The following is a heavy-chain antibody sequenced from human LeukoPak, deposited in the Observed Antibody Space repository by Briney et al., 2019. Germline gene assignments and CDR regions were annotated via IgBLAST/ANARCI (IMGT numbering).Heavy chain of an antibody. CDR2: IYSSGST. CDR1: GFTVSSNY. D-gene: IGHD3-10*01. Sequence: PWGSLRLSCVASGFTVSSNYISWVRQAPGKGLEWGSVIYSSGSTYYADSVKGRFTISRDNSKNTLYLQMNSLRAEDTAVYYCASGSGSYRTPYYYMDVWGTGTTVTVSS. V-gene: IGHV3-53*01. J-gene: IGHJ6*03. CDR3: ASGSGSYRTPYYYMDV.